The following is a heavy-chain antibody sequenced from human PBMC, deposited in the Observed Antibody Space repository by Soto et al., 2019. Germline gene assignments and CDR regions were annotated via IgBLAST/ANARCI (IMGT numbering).Heavy chain of an antibody. D-gene: IGHD3-3*01. CDR2: ITWNSRVL. Sequence: EVDLVESGGGLAQPGRSLRLSCVASGFTFDDHGMHWVRQAPGKGLEWVSGITWNSRVLAYADSVKGRFTISRDNARNSLYLQMDSLRDEDTALYYCAKGRYDFWSPYYFDSWGQGTLVTVSS. J-gene: IGHJ4*02. CDR3: AKGRYDFWSPYYFDS. V-gene: IGHV3-9*01. CDR1: GFTFDDHG.